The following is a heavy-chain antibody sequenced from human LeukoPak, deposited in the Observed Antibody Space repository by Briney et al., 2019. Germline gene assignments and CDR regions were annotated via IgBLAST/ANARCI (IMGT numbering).Heavy chain of an antibody. CDR1: GFTFSSYA. V-gene: IGHV3-30-3*01. Sequence: GGSLRLSCAASGFTFSSYAMHWVRQAPGKGLEWVAVIPYDGSNKYYADSVKGRFTISRDNSKNTLYLQMNSLRAEDTAVYYCARDRDDFWSGPPSGFDYWGQGTLVTVSS. CDR2: IPYDGSNK. D-gene: IGHD3-3*01. CDR3: ARDRDDFWSGPPSGFDY. J-gene: IGHJ4*02.